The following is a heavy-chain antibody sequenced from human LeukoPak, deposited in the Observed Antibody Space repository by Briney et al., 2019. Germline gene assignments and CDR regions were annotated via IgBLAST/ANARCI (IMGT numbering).Heavy chain of an antibody. V-gene: IGHV4-61*02. CDR1: GGSISSGSYY. CDR3: AREPTVAGFDY. J-gene: IGHJ4*02. CDR2: IYTSGST. D-gene: IGHD6-19*01. Sequence: SQTLSLTCTVSGGSISSGSYYWSWIRQPAGKGLEWIGRIYTSGSTNYNPSLKSRATISVDTSKNQFSLKLSSVTAADTAVYYCAREPTVAGFDYWGQGTLVTVSS.